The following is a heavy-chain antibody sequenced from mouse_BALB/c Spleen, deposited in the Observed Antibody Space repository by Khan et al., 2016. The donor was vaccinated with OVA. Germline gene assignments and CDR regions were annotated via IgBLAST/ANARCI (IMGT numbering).Heavy chain of an antibody. CDR2: INPNNGGT. CDR3: AIGNCGGSLTGYFDY. CDR1: GYTFTEYT. Sequence: VQLQQSGPELVKPGASVKISCKTSGYTFTEYTMHWVKLSHGKSLEWIGGINPNNGGTSYNQKFKGKATLTVDKSSSTAYMELRSLTSEDSAVYFGAIGNCGGSLTGYFDYWGQGTTPTVSS. D-gene: IGHD1-1*02. J-gene: IGHJ2*01. V-gene: IGHV1-18*01.